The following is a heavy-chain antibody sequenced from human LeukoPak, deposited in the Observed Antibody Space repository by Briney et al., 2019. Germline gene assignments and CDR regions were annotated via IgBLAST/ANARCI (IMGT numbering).Heavy chain of an antibody. D-gene: IGHD6-19*01. V-gene: IGHV3-23*01. CDR3: AKAGYSSGWPPDY. J-gene: IGHJ4*02. Sequence: GGSLILSCAASGFTFSSYGMSWVRPAPGKGLEWGSAISGSGGSTYYADSVKGRFTISRDNSKNTLYLQMNSLRAEDTAVYYCAKAGYSSGWPPDYWGQGTLVTVSS. CDR2: ISGSGGST. CDR1: GFTFSSYG.